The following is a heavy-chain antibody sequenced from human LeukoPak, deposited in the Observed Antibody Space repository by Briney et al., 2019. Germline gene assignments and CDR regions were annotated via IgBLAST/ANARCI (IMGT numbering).Heavy chain of an antibody. CDR3: AREMAVAVEGDAFDI. CDR2: ISSSSSYI. J-gene: IGHJ3*02. V-gene: IGHV3-21*01. CDR1: GFTFSSYS. Sequence: GGSLRLSCAASGFTFSSYSMNWVRQAPGKGLEWVSSISSSSSYIYYADSVKGRFTISRDDAKNSLYLQMNSLRAEDTAVYYCAREMAVAVEGDAFDIWGQGTIVTVSS. D-gene: IGHD6-19*01.